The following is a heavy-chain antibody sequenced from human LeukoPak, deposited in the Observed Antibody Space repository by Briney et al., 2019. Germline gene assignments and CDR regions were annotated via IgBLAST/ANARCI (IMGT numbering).Heavy chain of an antibody. CDR1: GGSISSYY. J-gene: IGHJ4*02. V-gene: IGHV4-59*01. Sequence: SETLSLTCTVSGGSISSYYWSWIRQPPGKGLEWIGYIYYSGTPNYNPSLNSRVTISVDTSKHQFSLKLSSVTAADTAVYYCARHYEIKNRYYFDYWGQGTLVTASS. CDR2: IYYSGTP. CDR3: ARHYEIKNRYYFDY. D-gene: IGHD3-9*01.